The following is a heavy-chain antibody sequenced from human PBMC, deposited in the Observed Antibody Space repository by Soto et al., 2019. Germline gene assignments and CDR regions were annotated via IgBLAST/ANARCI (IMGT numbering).Heavy chain of an antibody. J-gene: IGHJ4*01. D-gene: IGHD4-17*01. CDR1: GFTFSNYW. V-gene: IGHV3-74*01. Sequence: GGSLRLSCAASGFTFSNYWMHWVRQTPGKGLVWVSRINPDGSRTSYADSVRGRFTISRDNAKNTLHLQMNSLGADDTAVYYCARVAVTTYYFDTWGHGTLVTVSS. CDR3: ARVAVTTYYFDT. CDR2: INPDGSRT.